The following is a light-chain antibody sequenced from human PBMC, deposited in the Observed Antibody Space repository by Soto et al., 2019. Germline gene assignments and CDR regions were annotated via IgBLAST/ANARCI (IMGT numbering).Light chain of an antibody. CDR1: QSVSRI. V-gene: IGKV3-15*01. J-gene: IGKJ5*01. CDR3: QQYNNWPPN. Sequence: EIVMTQSPATLSVSPGERTTLSCRASQSVSRILAWYQQKPGQAPRLLIYGASTRATGVPARFSGSGSGTEFTLTVSSLQSEDIAVYFCQQYNNWPPNFGQGTRLEIK. CDR2: GAS.